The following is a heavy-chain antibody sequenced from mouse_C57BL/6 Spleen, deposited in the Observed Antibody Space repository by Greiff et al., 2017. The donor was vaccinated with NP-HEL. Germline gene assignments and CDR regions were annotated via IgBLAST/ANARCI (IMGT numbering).Heavy chain of an antibody. CDR3: TSGMGLPSWFAY. D-gene: IGHD2-4*01. CDR2: IRHKANNHAT. V-gene: IGHV6-6*01. Sequence: EVQLVESGGGLVQPGGSMKLSCAASGFTFSDAWMDWVRQSPEKGLEWVAEIRHKANNHATYYDASGKGRFTISRDDSKSSVYLQMNSLRSEDTGIYYCTSGMGLPSWFAYWGQGTLVTVSA. J-gene: IGHJ3*01. CDR1: GFTFSDAW.